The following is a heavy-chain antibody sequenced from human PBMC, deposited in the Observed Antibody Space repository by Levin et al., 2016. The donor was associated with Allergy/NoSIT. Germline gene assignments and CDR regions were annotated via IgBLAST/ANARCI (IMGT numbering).Heavy chain of an antibody. J-gene: IGHJ3*01. CDR2: IYSGTRT. Sequence: WIRQPPGKGLEWVSVIYSGTRTSYADSVKGRFTISRDNSKNTVYLQMNSLRAEDTAVFYCARISGDLGFDLWAQGTMVTVSS. V-gene: IGHV3-66*01. D-gene: IGHD7-27*01. CDR3: ARISGDLGFDL.